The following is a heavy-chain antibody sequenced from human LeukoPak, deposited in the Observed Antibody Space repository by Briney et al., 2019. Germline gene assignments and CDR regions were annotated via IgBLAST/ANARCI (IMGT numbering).Heavy chain of an antibody. CDR3: ARAVGPYDY. J-gene: IGHJ4*02. CDR2: IWYDGSNK. V-gene: IGHV3-33*01. CDR1: GVAFSSHG. D-gene: IGHD3-10*01. Sequence: PGRSPRLSRAASGVAFSSHGMHWVRRAPGKGLEWVAVIWYDGSNKFYADSVKGRFTISRDNSKNTLFLQMNSLGAEDTAVYYCARAVGPYDYWGQGTLVTVSS.